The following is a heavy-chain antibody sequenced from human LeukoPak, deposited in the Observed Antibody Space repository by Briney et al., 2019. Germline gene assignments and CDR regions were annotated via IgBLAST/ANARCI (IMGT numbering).Heavy chain of an antibody. CDR3: ARSRGYFDY. CDR1: GGSISSYY. V-gene: IGHV4-59*01. J-gene: IGHJ4*02. Sequence: SETLSLTCTVSGGSISSYYWSWIRQPPGKGLEWIGYIYYSGSTNYNPSLKSRVTISVDASKNQFSLRLSSVTAADTALYYCARSRGYFDYWGKGTLVTVSS. D-gene: IGHD6-13*01. CDR2: IYYSGST.